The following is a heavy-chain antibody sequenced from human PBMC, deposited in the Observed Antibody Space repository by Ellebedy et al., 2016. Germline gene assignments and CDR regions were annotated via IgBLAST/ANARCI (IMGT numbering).Heavy chain of an antibody. CDR3: ATTTYYYDSTDAFDI. D-gene: IGHD3-22*01. CDR1: GGSISSYY. J-gene: IGHJ3*02. Sequence: SETLSLTCTVSGGSISSYYWGWIRQPPGKGLEWIGSIYYSGSTYYNPSLKSRVTISVDTSKNQFSLKLSSVTAADTAVYYCATTTYYYDSTDAFDIWGQGTMVTVSS. CDR2: IYYSGST. V-gene: IGHV4-39*07.